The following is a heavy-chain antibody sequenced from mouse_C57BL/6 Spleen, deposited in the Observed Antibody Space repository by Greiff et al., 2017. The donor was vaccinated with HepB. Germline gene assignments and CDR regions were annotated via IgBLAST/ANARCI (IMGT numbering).Heavy chain of an antibody. CDR3: ARMSTGTGFAY. V-gene: IGHV1-52*01. CDR1: GYTFTSYW. CDR2: IDPSDSET. Sequence: VQLQQPGAELVRPGSSVKLSCKASGYTFTSYWMHWVKQRPIQGLEWIGNIDPSDSETHYNQKFKDKATLTVDKSSSTAYMQLSSLTSEDSAVYYCARMSTGTGFAYWGQGTLVTVSA. D-gene: IGHD4-1*02. J-gene: IGHJ3*01.